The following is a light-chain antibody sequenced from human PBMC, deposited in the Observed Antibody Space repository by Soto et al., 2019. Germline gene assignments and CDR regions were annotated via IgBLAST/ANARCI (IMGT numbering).Light chain of an antibody. CDR2: VGTGGIVG. CDR1: SGYSNYK. Sequence: QLVLTQPPSASASLGASVTLTCTLSSGYSNYKVDWYQQRPGKGPRFVMQVGTGGIVGSKGDGIPDRFSVLGSGLNRYLTIKNIQEEDESDYHCGADHGSGSNFVYLVFGGGTKLTVL. V-gene: IGLV9-49*01. J-gene: IGLJ2*01. CDR3: GADHGSGSNFVYLV.